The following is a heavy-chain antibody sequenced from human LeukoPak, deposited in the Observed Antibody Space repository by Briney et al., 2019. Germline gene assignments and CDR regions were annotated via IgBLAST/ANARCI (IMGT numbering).Heavy chain of an antibody. CDR1: GFTFSSYG. V-gene: IGHV3-23*01. Sequence: GGSLRLSCAASGFTFSSYGMHWVRQAPGKGLEWVSAISGSGGSTYYADSVKGRFTISRDNSKNTLFLQMNSLRAEDTAVYYCAKRRGLELLYYYYMDVWGKGTTVTVSS. D-gene: IGHD1-7*01. CDR3: AKRRGLELLYYYYMDV. J-gene: IGHJ6*03. CDR2: ISGSGGST.